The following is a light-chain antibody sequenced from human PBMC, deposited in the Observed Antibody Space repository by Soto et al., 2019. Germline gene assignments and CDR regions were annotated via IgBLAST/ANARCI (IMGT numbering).Light chain of an antibody. V-gene: IGLV2-14*03. CDR2: DVS. Sequence: QSALTQPASVSGSPGQSITISCTGSSSDVGGYNYVSWYQQHHPGKAPKLMIYDVSNRPSGVSNRFSGSTSGKTASLTISGLQAEDEADYYCSSYTTSSTVVFGGGTKLTVL. J-gene: IGLJ2*01. CDR3: SSYTTSSTVV. CDR1: SSDVGGYNY.